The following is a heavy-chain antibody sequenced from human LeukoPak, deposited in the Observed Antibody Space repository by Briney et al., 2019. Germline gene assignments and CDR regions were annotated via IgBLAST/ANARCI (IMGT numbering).Heavy chain of an antibody. D-gene: IGHD5-12*01. CDR2: INPSSGDT. Sequence: ASVKVSCKASGYTLTGYYMHWVRLAPGQGGEWMGWINPSSGDTNYAQKFQGRVTMIRDTSISTAYMELSRLRSDDTAVYYCAKNPYEYYFDYWGQGTLVTVSS. CDR3: AKNPYEYYFDY. V-gene: IGHV1-2*02. CDR1: GYTLTGYY. J-gene: IGHJ4*02.